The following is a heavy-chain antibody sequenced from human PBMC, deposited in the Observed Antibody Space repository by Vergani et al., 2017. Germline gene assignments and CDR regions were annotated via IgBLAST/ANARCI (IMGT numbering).Heavy chain of an antibody. Sequence: QVQLQESGPGLVKPSETLSLTCAVSGYSISSGYYWGWIRQPPGKGLEWIGSIYHSGSTYYNPSLKSRVTISVDTSKNQFSLKLSSVTAADTAVYYCASNIAAAPFDYWGQGTGHRLL. CDR2: IYHSGST. J-gene: IGHJ4*02. CDR3: ASNIAAAPFDY. V-gene: IGHV4-38-2*01. D-gene: IGHD6-13*01. CDR1: GYSISSGYY.